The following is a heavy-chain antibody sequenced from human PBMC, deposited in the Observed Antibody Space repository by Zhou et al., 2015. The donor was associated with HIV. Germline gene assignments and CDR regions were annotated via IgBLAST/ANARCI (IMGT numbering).Heavy chain of an antibody. Sequence: QVQLVQSGAEVKKPGSSVKVSCKASGGTFSSYAISWVRQAPGQGLEWMGGIIPIFGTANYAQKFQGRVTITADESTSTAYMELSSLRSEDTAVYYCARDPEVPAAIYYYYYYGMDVWGQGTTVTVSS. D-gene: IGHD2-2*01. CDR1: GGTFSSYA. V-gene: IGHV1-69*12. J-gene: IGHJ6*02. CDR2: IIPIFGTA. CDR3: ARDPEVPAAIYYYYYYGMDV.